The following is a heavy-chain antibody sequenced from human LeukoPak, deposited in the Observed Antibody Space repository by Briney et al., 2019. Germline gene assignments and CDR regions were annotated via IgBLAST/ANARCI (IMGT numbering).Heavy chain of an antibody. V-gene: IGHV1-2*02. CDR2: INPNSGGT. D-gene: IGHD3-16*01. CDR1: GYTFTGYY. Sequence: ASVKVSCKASGYTFTGYYMHWVRQAPGQGLEWMGWINPNSGGTNYAQNFQGRVTMTRDTSISTAYMELSGLRSDDTAVYYCARGWGYYYYYCMDVWGKGTTVTISS. J-gene: IGHJ6*03. CDR3: ARGWGYYYYYCMDV.